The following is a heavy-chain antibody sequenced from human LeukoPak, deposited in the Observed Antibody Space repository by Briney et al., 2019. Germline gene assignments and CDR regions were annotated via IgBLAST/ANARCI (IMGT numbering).Heavy chain of an antibody. J-gene: IGHJ4*02. Sequence: GGSLRLSCAASGFTFSSYSMNWVRQAPGKGLEWVSSISSSSSYIYYADSVKGRFTISRDNAKNSLYLQMNSLRAEDTAVYYCARDSVPYYYDSSGLPSDWGQGTLVTVSS. CDR1: GFTFSSYS. CDR2: ISSSSSYI. CDR3: ARDSVPYYYDSSGLPSD. V-gene: IGHV3-21*01. D-gene: IGHD3-22*01.